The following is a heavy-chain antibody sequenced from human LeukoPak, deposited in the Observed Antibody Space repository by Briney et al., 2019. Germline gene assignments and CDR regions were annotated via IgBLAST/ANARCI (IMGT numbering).Heavy chain of an antibody. CDR3: ARDSPMDV. CDR2: IYYSGST. Sequence: SETLSLTCTVSGGSISSGGYSWSWIRQHPGKGLEWIGYIYYSGSTYYNPSLKSRVTISVDTSKNQFSLKLSSVTAADTAVYYCARDSPMDVWGQGTTVTVSS. CDR1: GGSISSGGYS. V-gene: IGHV4-31*03. J-gene: IGHJ6*02.